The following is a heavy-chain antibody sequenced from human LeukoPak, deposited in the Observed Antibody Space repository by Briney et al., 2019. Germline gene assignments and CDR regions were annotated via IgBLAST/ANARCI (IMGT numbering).Heavy chain of an antibody. V-gene: IGHV3-23*01. D-gene: IGHD2-21*01. CDR3: AKEGRIGVVIGTSAFDP. Sequence: PGGSLILSCAASGFTFISYAMSWVRQAPGKGLEWVAGISGSGSSTYYADSVKGRVTISRDNSKNTLYLQMNSLRAEDTAVYYCAKEGRIGVVIGTSAFDPWGQGTMVTVSS. CDR2: ISGSGSST. CDR1: GFTFISYA. J-gene: IGHJ3*01.